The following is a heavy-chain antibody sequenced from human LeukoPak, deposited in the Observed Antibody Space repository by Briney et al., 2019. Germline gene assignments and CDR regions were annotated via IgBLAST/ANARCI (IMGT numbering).Heavy chain of an antibody. CDR2: MNPNSGNT. V-gene: IGHV1-8*01. Sequence: ASVKVSCKAAGYTFTSYDIHWVRQATGQGLEWLGWMNPNSGNTGYAQKFQDRITISKNISITTAYMELRSLRSEDTAVYYCASTDGRYCSGGTCYSSWGQGTLVTVSS. CDR1: GYTFTSYD. J-gene: IGHJ5*02. CDR3: ASTDGRYCSGGTCYSS. D-gene: IGHD2-15*01.